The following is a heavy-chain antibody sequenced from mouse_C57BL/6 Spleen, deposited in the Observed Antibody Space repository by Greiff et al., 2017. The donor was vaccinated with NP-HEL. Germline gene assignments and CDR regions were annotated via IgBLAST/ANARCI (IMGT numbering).Heavy chain of an antibody. CDR2: INPYNGGT. V-gene: IGHV1-19*01. CDR3: VYDYDDYAMDY. J-gene: IGHJ4*01. D-gene: IGHD2-4*01. Sequence: VQLQQSGPVLVKPGASVKMSCKASGYTFTDYYMNWVKQSHGKSLEWIGVINPYNGGTSYNQKFKGKATLTVDKSSSTAYMELNSLTSEDSAVYYCVYDYDDYAMDYWGQGTSVTVSS. CDR1: GYTFTDYY.